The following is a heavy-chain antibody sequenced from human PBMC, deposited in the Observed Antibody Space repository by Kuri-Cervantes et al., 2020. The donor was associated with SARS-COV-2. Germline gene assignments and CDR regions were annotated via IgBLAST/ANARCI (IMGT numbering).Heavy chain of an antibody. V-gene: IGHV3-21*01. Sequence: GGSLRLSCAASGFTFSSYSMNWVRQAPGKGLEWVSSISSSSSYIYYADSVKGRFTISRDNAKNSLYLQMNSLRAEDTAVYYCAKDHGSDWTFPGSWGQGTQVTVSS. CDR1: GFTFSSYS. J-gene: IGHJ5*02. D-gene: IGHD6-19*01. CDR2: ISSSSSYI. CDR3: AKDHGSDWTFPGS.